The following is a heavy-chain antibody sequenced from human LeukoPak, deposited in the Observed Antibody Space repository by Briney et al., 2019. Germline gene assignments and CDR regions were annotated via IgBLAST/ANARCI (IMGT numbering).Heavy chain of an antibody. CDR2: INHSGST. CDR3: AYISDYYYYGMDV. Sequence: SETLSLTCAVYGGSFSGYYWSWIRQPPGKGLEWIGEINHSGSTNYNPSLKSRVTISVDTSKNQFSLKLSSVTAADTAVYYCAYISDYYYYGMDVWGQGTTVTVSS. V-gene: IGHV4-34*01. J-gene: IGHJ6*02. CDR1: GGSFSGYY.